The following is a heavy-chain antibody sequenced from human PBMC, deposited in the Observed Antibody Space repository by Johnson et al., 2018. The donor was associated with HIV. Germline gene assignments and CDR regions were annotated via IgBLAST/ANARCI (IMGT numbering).Heavy chain of an antibody. V-gene: IGHV3-7*01. CDR1: GFTFSNYA. CDR2: IKQDGSEK. J-gene: IGHJ3*02. CDR3: ARVVWELDGAFDI. D-gene: IGHD1-26*01. Sequence: VQLVESGGGVVQPGRSLRLSCAASGFTFSNYALHWVRQAPGKGLEWVANIKQDGSEKYYVDSVKGRFTISRDNAKNSLYLQMNSLRAGDTAVYYCARVVWELDGAFDIWGQGTMVTVSS.